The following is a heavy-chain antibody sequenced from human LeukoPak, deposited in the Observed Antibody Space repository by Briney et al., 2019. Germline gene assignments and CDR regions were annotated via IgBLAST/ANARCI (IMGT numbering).Heavy chain of an antibody. V-gene: IGHV4-59*01. CDR1: GGSISSYY. CDR2: IYYSGST. Sequence: SETLSLTCTVPGGSISSYYWSWIRQPPGKGLEWIGYIYYSGSTNYNPSLKSRVTISVDTSKNQFSLKLSSVTAADTAVYYCAREVVAAAGTVDYWGQGTLVTVSS. J-gene: IGHJ4*02. CDR3: AREVVAAAGTVDY. D-gene: IGHD6-13*01.